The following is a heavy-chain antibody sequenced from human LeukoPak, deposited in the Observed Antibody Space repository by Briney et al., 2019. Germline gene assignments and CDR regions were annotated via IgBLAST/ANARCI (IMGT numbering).Heavy chain of an antibody. CDR1: GFTFSSYS. J-gene: IGHJ4*02. CDR2: ISSSSSYI. V-gene: IGHV3-21*01. D-gene: IGHD6-19*01. Sequence: GGSLRLSCAASGFTFSSYSMNWVRQAPGKGLEWVSSISSSSSYIYYADSVKGRFTISRDNAKNSLYLQMNSLRAEDTAVYYCARRYSSRLDLDYWGQGTLVTVSS. CDR3: ARRYSSRLDLDY.